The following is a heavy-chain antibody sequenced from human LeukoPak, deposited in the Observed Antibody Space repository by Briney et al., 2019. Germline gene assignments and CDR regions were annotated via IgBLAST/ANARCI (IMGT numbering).Heavy chain of an antibody. D-gene: IGHD3-16*01. Sequence: SETLSLTCTVSGGFISGHYWTWIRQPPGKGLEWIGYIYNSGSTKYSPSLKSRVTISVDTSKNQFSLKLSSVTAADTTVYYCARGGVLKSVDYWGQGTLVAVSS. CDR1: GGFISGHY. CDR2: IYNSGST. J-gene: IGHJ4*02. V-gene: IGHV4-59*11. CDR3: ARGGVLKSVDY.